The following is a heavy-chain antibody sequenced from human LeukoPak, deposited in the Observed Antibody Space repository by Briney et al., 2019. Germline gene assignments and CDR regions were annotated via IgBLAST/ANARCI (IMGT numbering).Heavy chain of an antibody. V-gene: IGHV4-59*08. CDR3: ARHGRRYFDL. J-gene: IGHJ2*01. D-gene: IGHD6-25*01. Sequence: PSETLSLTCTVSGGSISSYDWSWIRQPPGKGLEWIGYIYYSGSTNYNPSLKSRVTMSVDTSKNQFSLKLSSVTAADTAVYYCARHGRRYFDLWGRGTLVTVSS. CDR2: IYYSGST. CDR1: GGSISSYD.